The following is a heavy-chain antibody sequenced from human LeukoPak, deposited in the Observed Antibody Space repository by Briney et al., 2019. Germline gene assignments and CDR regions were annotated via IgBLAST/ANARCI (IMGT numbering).Heavy chain of an antibody. V-gene: IGHV3-9*01. J-gene: IGHJ3*02. D-gene: IGHD3-10*01. CDR1: GFTFDDDA. CDR3: TTGDVASDAFDI. CDR2: ISWNSGNI. Sequence: PGGSLRLSCAASGFTFDDDAMHWVRQAPGKGLEWVSSISWNSGNIDYADSVKGRFTISRDNAKNSLYLQMNSLRAEDTAVYYCTTGDVASDAFDIWGQGTMVTVSS.